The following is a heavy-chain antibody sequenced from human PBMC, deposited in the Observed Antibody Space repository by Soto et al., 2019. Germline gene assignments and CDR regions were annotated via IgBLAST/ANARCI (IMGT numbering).Heavy chain of an antibody. V-gene: IGHV4-39*07. CDR2: TYHGGAT. J-gene: IGHJ6*02. CDR1: GGSISSGGYY. CDR3: AHQTISYTLDV. Sequence: SETLSLTCTVSGGSISSGGYYWSWIRQHPGKGLEWIGETYHGGATYYNPSLKSRATISTDESKNQLSLKLTSVTAADTAIYYCAHQTISYTLDVWGQGTTVTVSS. D-gene: IGHD3-3*01.